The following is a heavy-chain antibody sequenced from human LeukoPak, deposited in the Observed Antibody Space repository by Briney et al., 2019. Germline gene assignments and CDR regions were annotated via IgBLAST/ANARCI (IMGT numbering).Heavy chain of an antibody. CDR3: ARDVAVSYYYDSSGYFFDY. V-gene: IGHV1-18*01. Sequence: ASVKVSCKASGYTFTSYGISWVRQAPGQGLEWMGWISAYNGNTNYAQKLQGRVTMTTDTSTSTAYMELRSLGSDDTAVYYCARDVAVSYYYDSSGYFFDYWGQGTLVTVSS. J-gene: IGHJ4*02. CDR1: GYTFTSYG. CDR2: ISAYNGNT. D-gene: IGHD3-22*01.